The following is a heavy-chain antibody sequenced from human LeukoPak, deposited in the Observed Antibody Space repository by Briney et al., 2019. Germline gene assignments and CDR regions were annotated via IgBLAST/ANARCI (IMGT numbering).Heavy chain of an antibody. J-gene: IGHJ6*02. CDR1: GYTFTSYD. CDR3: ARDYDFWSGYYTNYYYGMDV. V-gene: IGHV1-8*01. Sequence: ASVKVSCKASGYTFTSYDINWVQQATGQGLGWMGWMNPNSGNTGYAQKFQGRVTMTRNTSISTAYMELSSLRSEDTAVYYCARDYDFWSGYYTNYYYGMDVWGQGTTVTVSS. CDR2: MNPNSGNT. D-gene: IGHD3-3*01.